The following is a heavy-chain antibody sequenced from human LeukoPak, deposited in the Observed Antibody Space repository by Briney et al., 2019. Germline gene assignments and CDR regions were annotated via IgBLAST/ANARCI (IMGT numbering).Heavy chain of an antibody. Sequence: GGSLRLSCEASGFTFSTFAMIWVRQPPGEGLEWVSSIFPSGGEIHYADSVKGRFTISRDNSKNTLYLQMNSLRAEDTAVYYCAKAGYDFWSGYYMDVWGKGTTVTVSS. J-gene: IGHJ6*04. CDR3: AKAGYDFWSGYYMDV. CDR2: IFPSGGEI. V-gene: IGHV3-23*01. D-gene: IGHD3-3*01. CDR1: GFTFSTFA.